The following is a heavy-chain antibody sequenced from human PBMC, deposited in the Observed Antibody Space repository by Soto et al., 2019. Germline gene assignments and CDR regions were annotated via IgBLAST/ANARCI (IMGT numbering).Heavy chain of an antibody. CDR1: GYRFSRYG. Sequence: QVQLVQSGGEVKKPGASVKVSCKASGYRFSRYGINWVRQAPGQGLEWMGWISTYDGNTQYAPKFQDRVTMTTDTSTNTAYLELRSLTSDDTAVYYCARDEEDANLMIVVLHGDYWGQGTLVSVSS. J-gene: IGHJ4*02. V-gene: IGHV1-18*01. D-gene: IGHD2-21*01. CDR2: ISTYDGNT. CDR3: ARDEEDANLMIVVLHGDY.